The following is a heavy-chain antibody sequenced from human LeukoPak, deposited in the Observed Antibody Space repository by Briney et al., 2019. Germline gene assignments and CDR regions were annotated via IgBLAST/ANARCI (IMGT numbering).Heavy chain of an antibody. CDR2: IYYSGST. V-gene: IGHV4-31*03. D-gene: IGHD3-22*01. J-gene: IGHJ5*02. CDR3: ALYTSGYSFGSTAFDP. CDR1: GGSISSGGYY. Sequence: SETLSLTCTVSGGSISSGGYYWSWIRQHPGKGLEWIGYIYYSGSTYYNPSLKSRVTISVDTSKNQFSLKLSSVTAADTAVYYCALYTSGYSFGSTAFDPWGQGTLVTVSS.